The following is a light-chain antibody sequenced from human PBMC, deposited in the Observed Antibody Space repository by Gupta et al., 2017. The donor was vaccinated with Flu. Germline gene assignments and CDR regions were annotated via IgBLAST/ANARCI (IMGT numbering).Light chain of an antibody. Sequence: PYWFQQKPDQAPKTLIYDTDNKHSWTPARFSGSLLGDKAALTLSGAQPEDEADYYCLLAYLGPRVFGGGTKLTVL. CDR3: LLAYLGPRV. J-gene: IGLJ3*02. V-gene: IGLV7-46*01. CDR2: DTD.